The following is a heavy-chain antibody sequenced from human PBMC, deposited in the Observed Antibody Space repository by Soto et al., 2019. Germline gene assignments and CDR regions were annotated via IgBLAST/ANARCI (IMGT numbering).Heavy chain of an antibody. D-gene: IGHD3-3*01. CDR1: GGTFSSYA. CDR2: IIPIFGTA. CDR3: ARGIITIFGVVVANYYYYYGMDV. V-gene: IGHV1-69*13. Sequence: SVKVSCKASGGTFSSYAISWVRQAPGQGLEWMGGIIPIFGTATYAQKFQGRVTITADESTSTAYMELSSLRSEDTAVYYCARGIITIFGVVVANYYYYYGMDVWGQGTTVTVSS. J-gene: IGHJ6*02.